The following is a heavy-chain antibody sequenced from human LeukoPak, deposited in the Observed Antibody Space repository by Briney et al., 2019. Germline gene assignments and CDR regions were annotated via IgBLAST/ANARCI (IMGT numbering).Heavy chain of an antibody. CDR1: GGSISSNY. D-gene: IGHD5-24*01. V-gene: IGHV4-59*01. J-gene: IGHJ5*02. Sequence: SETLSLTCTVSGGSISSNYWSWIRQPPGKGLEWIGYIYYSGSTNYNPSFKSRITISVDMSKNQFSLKLRSVAAEDTAVYYCARDNSVRDEAWWFNPWGQGTLVTVSS. CDR2: IYYSGST. CDR3: ARDNSVRDEAWWFNP.